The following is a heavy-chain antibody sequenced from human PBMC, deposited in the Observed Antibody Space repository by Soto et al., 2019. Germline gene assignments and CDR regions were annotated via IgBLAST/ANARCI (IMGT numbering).Heavy chain of an antibody. Sequence: EVQLLGSGGGLVQPGGSLRLSCAASGFTFSTYAMTWVRQAPGKGLEWVSALSGNSGTTYSADSVKGRFTISRDNSRNTLYLQMSSLRAEDTALYFCAKGSKFTIFSPNDYWGQGTLVTVSS. V-gene: IGHV3-23*01. CDR1: GFTFSTYA. J-gene: IGHJ4*02. CDR2: LSGNSGTT. D-gene: IGHD3-3*01. CDR3: AKGSKFTIFSPNDY.